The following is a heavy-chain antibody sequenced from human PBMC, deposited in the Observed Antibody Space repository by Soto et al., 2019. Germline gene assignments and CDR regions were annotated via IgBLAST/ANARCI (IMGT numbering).Heavy chain of an antibody. CDR1: GFPLTTNAVA. D-gene: IGHD1-1*01. J-gene: IGHJ4*02. CDR3: ARRYDPYYFDY. Sequence: SGPTLVNPTLTLTLXCTFSGFPLTTNAVAVGWIRQPPGKALEWLAIIYGSDDKFYSPSLKSRLTITKDTSTNQVVLTMTNMDPVDTATYYCARRYDPYYFDYWGQGTLVTVSS. V-gene: IGHV2-5*01. CDR2: IYGSDDK.